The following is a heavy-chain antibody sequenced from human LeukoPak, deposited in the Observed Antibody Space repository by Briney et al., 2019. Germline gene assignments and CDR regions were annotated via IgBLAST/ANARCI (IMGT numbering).Heavy chain of an antibody. J-gene: IGHJ4*02. CDR3: ARDSGPAANDY. Sequence: ASVTVSFTASGYTFTIYGISWVRQAPGQGLEWMGWISAYNGNTNYAQKLQGRVTMTTDTSTSTAYMELRSLRSDDTAVYYCARDSGPAANDYWGQGTLVTVSS. CDR2: ISAYNGNT. V-gene: IGHV1-18*01. CDR1: GYTFTIYG. D-gene: IGHD2-2*01.